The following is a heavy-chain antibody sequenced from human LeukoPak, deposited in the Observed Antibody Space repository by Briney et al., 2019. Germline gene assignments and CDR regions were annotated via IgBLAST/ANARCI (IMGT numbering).Heavy chain of an antibody. CDR2: IHYSGST. Sequence: SETLSLTCTVSGGSISNHYWTWIRQPPGKGLEWIGYIHYSGSTNTNPSLKSRVTSSVDTSKNQFSLKLSSVSAADSAVYYCARGIVVVPATTAAGNYYYYYYMAVWGKGTTVTVSS. CDR1: GGSISNHY. D-gene: IGHD2-2*01. V-gene: IGHV4-59*11. CDR3: ARGIVVVPATTAAGNYYYYYYMAV. J-gene: IGHJ6*03.